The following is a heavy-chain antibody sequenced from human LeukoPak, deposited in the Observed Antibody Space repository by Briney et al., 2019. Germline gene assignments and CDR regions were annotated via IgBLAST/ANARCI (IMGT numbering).Heavy chain of an antibody. Sequence: PSETLSLTCAVYGGSFSGYYWSWIRQPPGKGLEWIGEINHSGSTNYNPSLKSRVTISVDTSKNQFSLKLSSVTAADTAVYYCARGRYYDSSGYFYYGMDVWGQGTTVTVSS. CDR2: INHSGST. CDR1: GGSFSGYY. D-gene: IGHD3-22*01. V-gene: IGHV4-34*01. J-gene: IGHJ6*02. CDR3: ARGRYYDSSGYFYYGMDV.